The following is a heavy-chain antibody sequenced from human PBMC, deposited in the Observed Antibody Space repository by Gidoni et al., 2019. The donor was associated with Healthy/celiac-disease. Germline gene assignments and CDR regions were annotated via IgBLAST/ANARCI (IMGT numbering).Heavy chain of an antibody. CDR1: GFTFSSYA. D-gene: IGHD2-15*01. J-gene: IGHJ5*02. V-gene: IGHV3-30-3*01. Sequence: QVQLVESGGGVVQPGRSLRLSCAASGFTFSSYAMHWVRQAPGKGLAWVAVISYDGSNKDYADSVKGRFTISRDNSKNTLYLQMNSLRAEDTAVYYCARGWRGGYLGAWFDPWGQGTLVTVSS. CDR2: ISYDGSNK. CDR3: ARGWRGGYLGAWFDP.